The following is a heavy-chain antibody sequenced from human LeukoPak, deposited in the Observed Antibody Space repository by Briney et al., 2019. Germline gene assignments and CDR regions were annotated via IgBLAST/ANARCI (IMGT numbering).Heavy chain of an antibody. J-gene: IGHJ3*01. CDR1: GGSISSYY. D-gene: IGHD1-26*01. CDR2: IYITGST. Sequence: SETLSLTCTVSGGSISSYYWTWIRQPPGKGLEWIGDIYITGSTNYNPYLKRRVTISVDTSKNQFSLRLSSVTAAYTAVYYCARVRIGETSYDASDVWGLGTMVTVSS. CDR3: ARVRIGETSYDASDV. V-gene: IGHV4-59*13.